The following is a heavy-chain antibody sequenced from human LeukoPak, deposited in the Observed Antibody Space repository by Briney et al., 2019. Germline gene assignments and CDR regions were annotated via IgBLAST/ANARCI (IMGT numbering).Heavy chain of an antibody. CDR1: GGTFSSYA. D-gene: IGHD6-13*01. CDR3: AYISTAAAGRDDYYYYYGMDV. CDR2: IIPIFGTA. V-gene: IGHV1-69*06. Sequence: SVKASCKASGGTFSSYAISWVRQAPGQGLEWMGGIIPIFGTANYAQKFQGRVTITADKSTSTAYMELSSLRSEDTAVYYCAYISTAAAGRDDYYYYYGMDVWGKGTTVTVSS. J-gene: IGHJ6*04.